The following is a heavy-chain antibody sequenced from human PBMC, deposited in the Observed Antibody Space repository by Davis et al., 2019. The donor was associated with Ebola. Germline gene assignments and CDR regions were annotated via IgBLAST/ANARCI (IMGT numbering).Heavy chain of an antibody. CDR3: ARDGVAYYYDFWSGYYSRYFDY. J-gene: IGHJ4*02. CDR1: GFTFSSYA. CDR2: ISYDGSNK. Sequence: PGGSLRLSCAASGFTFSSYAMHWVRQAPGKGLEWVAVISYDGSNKYYADSVKGRFTISRDNSKNTLYLQMNSLRAEDTAVYYCARDGVAYYYDFWSGYYSRYFDYWGQGTLVTVSS. V-gene: IGHV3-30-3*01. D-gene: IGHD3-3*01.